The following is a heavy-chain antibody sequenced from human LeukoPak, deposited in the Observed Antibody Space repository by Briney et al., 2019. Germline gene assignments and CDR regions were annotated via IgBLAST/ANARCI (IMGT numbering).Heavy chain of an antibody. CDR2: IGSSSSYI. V-gene: IGHV3-21*01. Sequence: GGSLRLSCAASGFTFSSYSMNWVRQAPGKGLEWVSSIGSSSSYIYYADSVKGRFTISRDNAKNSLYLQMNSLRAEDTAVYYCARGSLTMVRGVIILNNYYGMDVWGQGTTVTVSS. D-gene: IGHD3-10*01. CDR1: GFTFSSYS. CDR3: ARGSLTMVRGVIILNNYYGMDV. J-gene: IGHJ6*02.